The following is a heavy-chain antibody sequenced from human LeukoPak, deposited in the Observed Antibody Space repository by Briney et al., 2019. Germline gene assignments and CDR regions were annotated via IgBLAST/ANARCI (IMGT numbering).Heavy chain of an antibody. Sequence: PSETLSLTCTVSGGSISSYYWSWIRQPAGKGLEWIGRIYTSGSTNYNPSLKSRVNMSVDTSKNQFSLKLSSVTAADTAVYYCARDKSTYYDFWSGPFDAFDIWGQGTMVTVSS. V-gene: IGHV4-4*07. CDR3: ARDKSTYYDFWSGPFDAFDI. J-gene: IGHJ3*02. D-gene: IGHD3-3*01. CDR2: IYTSGST. CDR1: GGSISSYY.